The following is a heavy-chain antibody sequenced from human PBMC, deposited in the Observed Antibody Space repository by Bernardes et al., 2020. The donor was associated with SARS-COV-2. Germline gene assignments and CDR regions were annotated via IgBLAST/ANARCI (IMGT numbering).Heavy chain of an antibody. J-gene: IGHJ6*02. CDR2: ISGDGGTT. Sequence: GGSLRLSCVGAGFNFRSYAMTWVRQAPGKGLQWVSSISGDGGTTAYGAAVQGRFTISRDNSKNTQYLQMTSLRVEDTALYFCGKGLKAAAIPDVWGQGTTVTVS. CDR1: GFNFRSYA. V-gene: IGHV3-23*01. CDR3: GKGLKAAAIPDV. D-gene: IGHD2-21*02.